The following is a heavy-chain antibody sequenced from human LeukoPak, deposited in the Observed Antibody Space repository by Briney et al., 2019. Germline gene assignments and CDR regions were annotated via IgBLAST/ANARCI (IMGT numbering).Heavy chain of an antibody. J-gene: IGHJ5*02. D-gene: IGHD5-24*01. V-gene: IGHV4-30-4*01. CDR3: ARDRRDGYTHNWFEP. CDR2: IYYSGST. CDR1: GGSISSGDYY. Sequence: ASETLSLTCTVSGGSISSGDYYWSWIRQPPGKGLEWIGYIYYSGSTYYNPSLKSRVTISVDTSKDQFSLKLSSVTAADTAVYYCARDRRDGYTHNWFEPWGQGTLVTVSS.